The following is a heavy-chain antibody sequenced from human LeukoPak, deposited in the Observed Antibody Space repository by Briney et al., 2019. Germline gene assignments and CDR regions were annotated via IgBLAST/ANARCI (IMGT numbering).Heavy chain of an antibody. J-gene: IGHJ4*02. CDR3: ARGRGVAARRGFDF. CDR2: IEHRGNT. V-gene: IGHV4-34*01. Sequence: PSETLSLSRVVNGESFSNHYWTWIRQSPGKGLEWIGEIEHRGNTNYNPSLKSRVTISVDTSKNEFSLKLKSVTAADTAVFYCARGRGVAARRGFDFWGLGTLVTVSS. CDR1: GESFSNHY. D-gene: IGHD6-6*01.